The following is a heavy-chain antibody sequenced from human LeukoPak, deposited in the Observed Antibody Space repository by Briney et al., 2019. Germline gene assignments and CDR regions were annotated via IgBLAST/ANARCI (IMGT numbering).Heavy chain of an antibody. CDR1: GFTFSTYS. J-gene: IGHJ4*02. CDR3: AKDVVPDSGWDLDY. Sequence: GGPLRLSCAASGFTFSTYSMTWVRQGPGKGLEWVSSIYPSGDSTFYADSVKGRFTISRDNTKNTLYLQMSSLRTEDTAIYYCAKDVVPDSGWDLDYWGQGTLVTVSS. CDR2: IYPSGDST. D-gene: IGHD6-19*01. V-gene: IGHV3-23*01.